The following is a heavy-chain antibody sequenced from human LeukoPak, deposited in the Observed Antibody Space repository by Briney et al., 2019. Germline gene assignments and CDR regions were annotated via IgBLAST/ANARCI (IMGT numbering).Heavy chain of an antibody. J-gene: IGHJ4*02. Sequence: PEGALRLSCAASGFTVSSNYMSWVRQAPGKGLEWVSYIRRNGDTKYHADSVKGRFTISRDNGKSSLSLQMNSLRAEDTAVYYCARDNTGDYWGQGTLVIVSS. CDR2: IRRNGDTK. D-gene: IGHD1-1*01. CDR3: ARDNTGDY. CDR1: GFTVSSNY. V-gene: IGHV3-11*04.